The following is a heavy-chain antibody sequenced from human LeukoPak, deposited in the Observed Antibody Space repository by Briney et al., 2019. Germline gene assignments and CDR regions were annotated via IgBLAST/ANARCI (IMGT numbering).Heavy chain of an antibody. CDR1: GFTFSSYS. D-gene: IGHD3-22*01. V-gene: IGHV3-48*02. CDR2: ITSGSSTI. CDR3: ARGVRYYNDSSGCYYYDY. Sequence: GGSLRLSCAAPGFTFSSYSMNWVRQAPGKGLEWVSYITSGSSTIYYADSVKGRFTISRDNAKSSLYLQMNSLRDEDTAVYYCARGVRYYNDSSGCYYYDYWGQGTLVTVSS. J-gene: IGHJ4*02.